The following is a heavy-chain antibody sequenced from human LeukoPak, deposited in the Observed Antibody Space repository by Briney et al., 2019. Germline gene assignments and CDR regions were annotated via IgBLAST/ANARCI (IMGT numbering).Heavy chain of an antibody. CDR3: ARDLVESNYGGLNFDY. CDR2: MIPILGIA. D-gene: IGHD4-23*01. V-gene: IGHV1-69*04. CDR1: GGTFSSYA. J-gene: IGHJ4*02. Sequence: GASVKVSCKASGGTFSSYAISWVRQAPGQGLEWMGRMIPILGIANYAQKFQGRVTITADKSTSTAYMELSSLRSEDTAVYYCARDLVESNYGGLNFDYWGQGTLVTVSS.